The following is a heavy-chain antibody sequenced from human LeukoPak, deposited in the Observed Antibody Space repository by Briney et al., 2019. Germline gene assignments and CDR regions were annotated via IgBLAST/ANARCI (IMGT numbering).Heavy chain of an antibody. CDR2: ISSSSSTI. CDR3: AGDPGVVPDPYYFDY. D-gene: IGHD2-2*01. Sequence: GGSLRLSCAASGFTFSSYSMNWVRQALGKGLEWVSYISSSSSTIYYADSVKGRFTISRDNAKNSLYLQMNSLRAEDTAVYYCAGDPGVVPDPYYFDYWGQGTLVTVSS. J-gene: IGHJ4*02. CDR1: GFTFSSYS. V-gene: IGHV3-48*01.